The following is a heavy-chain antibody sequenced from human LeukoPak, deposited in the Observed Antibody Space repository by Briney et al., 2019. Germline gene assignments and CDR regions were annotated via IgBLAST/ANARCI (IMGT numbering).Heavy chain of an antibody. Sequence: PGGSLRLSCAASGFTLSSYSMNWVRQAPGKGLEWVSYISSSSSTIYYADSVKGRFTISRDNAKNSLYLQMNSLRAEDTAVYYCARDRGYYDSSGYYYTFDYWGQGTLVTVSS. D-gene: IGHD3-22*01. CDR1: GFTLSSYS. J-gene: IGHJ4*02. V-gene: IGHV3-48*04. CDR2: ISSSSSTI. CDR3: ARDRGYYDSSGYYYTFDY.